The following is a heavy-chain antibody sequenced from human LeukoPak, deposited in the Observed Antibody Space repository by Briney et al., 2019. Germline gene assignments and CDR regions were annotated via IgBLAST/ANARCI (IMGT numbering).Heavy chain of an antibody. Sequence: SETLSLTCTVSGGSISSYYWSWIRQPPGKGLEWIGEINHSGSTNYNPSLKSRVTISVDTSKNQFSLKLSSVTAADTAVYYCARVHVPYYYDSSGYYYFDYWGQGTLVTVSS. CDR2: INHSGST. V-gene: IGHV4-34*01. J-gene: IGHJ4*02. D-gene: IGHD3-22*01. CDR1: GGSISSYY. CDR3: ARVHVPYYYDSSGYYYFDY.